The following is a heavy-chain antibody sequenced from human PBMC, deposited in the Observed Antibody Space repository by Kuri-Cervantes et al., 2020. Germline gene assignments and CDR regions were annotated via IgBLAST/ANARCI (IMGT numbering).Heavy chain of an antibody. CDR3: ARGCRKRPGYSSSWSSPFDY. CDR2: INHSGST. J-gene: IGHJ4*02. V-gene: IGHV4-34*01. Sequence: SQTLSLTCAVYGGSFSSYYWSWIRQPPGKGLEWIGEINHSGSTNYNPSLKSRVTISVDTSKNQFSLKLSSVTAADTAVYYCARGCRKRPGYSSSWSSPFDYWGQGTLVTVSS. D-gene: IGHD6-13*01. CDR1: GGSFSSYY.